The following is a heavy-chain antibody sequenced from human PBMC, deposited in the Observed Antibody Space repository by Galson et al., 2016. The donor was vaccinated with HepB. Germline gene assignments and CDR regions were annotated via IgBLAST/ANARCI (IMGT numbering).Heavy chain of an antibody. CDR2: IYDSGST. V-gene: IGHV4-59*08. CDR1: GGSISSYY. CDR3: ARVNIVVVPEGLRGEDYYFGLNV. D-gene: IGHD2-21*01. J-gene: IGHJ6*02. Sequence: ETLSPTCTVSGGSISSYYWSWIRQPPGQGLEWIGFIYDSGSTNYSPPLKSRVSITQDTSKNQFSLKLSSVTAADTAVFYCARVNIVVVPEGLRGEDYYFGLNVWGQGTTVTVSS.